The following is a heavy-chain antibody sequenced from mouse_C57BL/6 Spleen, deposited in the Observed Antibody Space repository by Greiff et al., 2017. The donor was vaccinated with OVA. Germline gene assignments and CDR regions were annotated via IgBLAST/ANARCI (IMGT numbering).Heavy chain of an antibody. CDR3: ARWDYGSSYWYFDV. V-gene: IGHV1-53*01. J-gene: IGHJ1*03. CDR2: INPSNGGT. CDR1: GYTFTSYW. D-gene: IGHD1-1*01. Sequence: QVQLKQPGTELVKPGASVKLSCKASGYTFTSYWMHWVKQRPGQGLEWIGNINPSNGGTNYNEKFKSKATLTVDKSSSTAYMQLSSLTSEDSAVYYCARWDYGSSYWYFDVWGTGTTVTVSS.